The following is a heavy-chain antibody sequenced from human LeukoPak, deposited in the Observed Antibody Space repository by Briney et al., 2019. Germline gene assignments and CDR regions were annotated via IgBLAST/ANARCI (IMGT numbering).Heavy chain of an antibody. CDR1: GGTFSSYA. J-gene: IGHJ6*03. CDR2: IIPIFGTA. Sequence: ASVKVSCKASGGTFSSYAISWVRQAPGQGLEWMGGIIPIFGTANYAQKFQGRVTITADKSTSTAYMELSSLRSEDTAVYYCARSRYSYGYPQAYYYYMDVWGKGTTVTVSS. V-gene: IGHV1-69*06. D-gene: IGHD5-18*01. CDR3: ARSRYSYGYPQAYYYYMDV.